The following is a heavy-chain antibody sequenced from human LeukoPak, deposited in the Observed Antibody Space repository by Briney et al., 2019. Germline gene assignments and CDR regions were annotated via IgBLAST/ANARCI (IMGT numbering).Heavy chain of an antibody. CDR1: GFTFSSYT. CDR2: ISTVITYT. J-gene: IGHJ3*02. CDR3: ARALSGTNAFDI. Sequence: GGSLRLSCAASGFTFSSYTMNRVRQAPGKGLEWVSSISTVITYTFFGDSVKGRFTISRDNAKNSLYLQMNSLRVEDTAVYFCARALSGTNAFDIWGQGTMVAVSS. V-gene: IGHV3-21*01. D-gene: IGHD6-13*01.